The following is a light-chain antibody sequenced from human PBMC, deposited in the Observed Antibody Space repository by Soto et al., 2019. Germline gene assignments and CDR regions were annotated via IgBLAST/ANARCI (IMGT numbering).Light chain of an antibody. J-gene: IGKJ5*01. CDR2: AAS. Sequence: DIQLTQSPSFLSPSIAESVTTTCRASQVISTSLAWYQVKPGKAPKLLIYAASTLESGVPSRFSATVSGTEFSLTITSLQPEDFATYYCQQLFDSPITFGQGTRLEIK. CDR1: QVISTS. V-gene: IGKV1-9*01. CDR3: QQLFDSPIT.